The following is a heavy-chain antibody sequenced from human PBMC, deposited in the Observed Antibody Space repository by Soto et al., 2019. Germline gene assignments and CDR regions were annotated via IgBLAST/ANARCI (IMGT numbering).Heavy chain of an antibody. J-gene: IGHJ6*02. Sequence: QVQLVESGGGVVQPGRSLRLSCAASGFTFSSYGMHWVRQAPGKGLEWVAVISYDGSNKYYADSVKGRFTISRDNSKNTLYLQMNSLRAEDTAVYYCAKDCLSIVYPGGDYYYGMDVWGQGTTVTVSS. CDR3: AKDCLSIVYPGGDYYYGMDV. CDR1: GFTFSSYG. CDR2: ISYDGSNK. V-gene: IGHV3-30*18. D-gene: IGHD1-26*01.